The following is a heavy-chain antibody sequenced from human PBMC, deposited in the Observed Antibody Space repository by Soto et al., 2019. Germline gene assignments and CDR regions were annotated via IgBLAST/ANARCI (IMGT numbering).Heavy chain of an antibody. CDR2: ISGSGGST. D-gene: IGHD2-21*01. CDR3: AKAPLRLGFSYYYYAMDV. V-gene: IGHV3-23*01. Sequence: GASLGLCCAGSGFTLGRYALSWVRQAPVTGVEWVSAISGSGGSTYYYADSVKGRFTISRDNSKNTLYLQVNSLRAEDTAVYYCAKAPLRLGFSYYYYAMDVWGQGTTVTVSS. CDR1: GFTLGRYA. J-gene: IGHJ6*02.